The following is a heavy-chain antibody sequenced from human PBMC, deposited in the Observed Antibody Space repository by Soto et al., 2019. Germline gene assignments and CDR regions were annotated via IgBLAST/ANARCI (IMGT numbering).Heavy chain of an antibody. CDR2: IKQDGSEK. CDR1: GFTFSSYW. D-gene: IGHD2-15*01. Sequence: GGSLRLSCAASGFTFSSYWMSWVRQAPGKGLEWVANIKQDGSEKYYVDSVKGRFTISRDNAKNSLYLQMNSLRAEDTAVYYCADLLISHCSGGSCSSVGADDAFDIWGQGTMVTVSS. J-gene: IGHJ3*02. CDR3: ADLLISHCSGGSCSSVGADDAFDI. V-gene: IGHV3-7*01.